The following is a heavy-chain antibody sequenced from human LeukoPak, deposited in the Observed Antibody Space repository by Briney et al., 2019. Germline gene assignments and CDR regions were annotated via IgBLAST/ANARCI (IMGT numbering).Heavy chain of an antibody. Sequence: GGSLRLSCAASGFTFSNYGMHWVRQAPGKGLEWVAVISYDGSNKYYVDSVRGRFTISRDDSKNTLYLQMHSLRAEDTAVYYCAKERYSGIYVGENFAYWGQGTLATVSS. CDR1: GFTFSNYG. CDR2: ISYDGSNK. CDR3: AKERYSGIYVGENFAY. D-gene: IGHD1-26*01. J-gene: IGHJ4*02. V-gene: IGHV3-30*18.